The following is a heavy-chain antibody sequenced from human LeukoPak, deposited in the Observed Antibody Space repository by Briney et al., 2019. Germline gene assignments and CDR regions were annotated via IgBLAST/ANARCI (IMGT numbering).Heavy chain of an antibody. CDR1: GYSFTDYY. CDR2: INPHSGGR. J-gene: IGHJ4*02. V-gene: IGHV1-2*02. CDR3: AKVRDRLSSFYPAA. D-gene: IGHD6-13*01. Sequence: ASVKVSCKASGYSFTDYYIHWVRQAPGQGLEWMGWINPHSGGRNLAQRFQGRVTMTRDTSITTAYLELSGLTSDDTAMYYCAKVRDRLSSFYPAAWGQGTLVSVSS.